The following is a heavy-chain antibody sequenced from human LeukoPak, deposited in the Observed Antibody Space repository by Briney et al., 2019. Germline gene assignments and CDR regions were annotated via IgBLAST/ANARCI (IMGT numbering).Heavy chain of an antibody. Sequence: GGSLRLSCAASGFTFSSYAMSWVRQAPGKGLEWVSAISGSGVSTYYADSVKGRVPISRDNPKNTLYLQMNSLRAEDAAVYYRAKDRDGSGYWAAYTDAAFDIWGQGTMVTVSS. CDR1: GFTFSSYA. V-gene: IGHV3-23*01. D-gene: IGHD3-22*01. J-gene: IGHJ3*02. CDR2: ISGSGVST. CDR3: AKDRDGSGYWAAYTDAAFDI.